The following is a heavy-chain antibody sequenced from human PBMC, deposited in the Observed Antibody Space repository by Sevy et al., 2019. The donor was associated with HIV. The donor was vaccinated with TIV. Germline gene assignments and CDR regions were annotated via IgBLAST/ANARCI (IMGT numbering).Heavy chain of an antibody. CDR2: INPNDGVT. CDR3: ARLTTRPTSDLYGMDV. V-gene: IGHV1-2*02. J-gene: IGHJ6*02. Sequence: ASVKVSCKASGYTFSDYYIHWVRQAPGQGLEWMAWINPNDGVTHYAQSFQGGVTLTRDTSVSTAYMEMRGLGYDDTAIYYCARLTTRPTSDLYGMDVWGQGTPVTVSS. CDR1: GYTFSDYY. D-gene: IGHD4-17*01.